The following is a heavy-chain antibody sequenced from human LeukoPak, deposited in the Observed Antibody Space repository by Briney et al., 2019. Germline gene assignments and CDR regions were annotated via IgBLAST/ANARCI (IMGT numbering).Heavy chain of an antibody. Sequence: SETLSLSCTASGGSISTYYWSWIRQAPGKGLEWIWFIYHSGITNYNPSLKSRVTIPVDTSKNQFSLNLSSVTAADTAVYYCARDERSDTSGWHLGYWGQGTLVTVSS. D-gene: IGHD6-19*01. CDR3: ARDERSDTSGWHLGY. V-gene: IGHV4-59*01. CDR1: GGSISTYY. CDR2: IYHSGIT. J-gene: IGHJ4*02.